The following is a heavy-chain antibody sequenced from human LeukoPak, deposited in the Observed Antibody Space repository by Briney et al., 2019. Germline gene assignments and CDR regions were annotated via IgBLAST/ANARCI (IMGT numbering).Heavy chain of an antibody. CDR1: GGSITSSSYY. CDR3: ARAFSSGYWFDP. D-gene: IGHD3-22*01. CDR2: MFHGGST. Sequence: KPLETLSLTCTVSGGSITSSSYYWVWIRQPPGEGLEWIGSMFHGGSTYDNPSLKSRVTISGDTSKNQFSLKLTSVIATDTAIYYCARAFSSGYWFDPWGQGTLVTVSS. J-gene: IGHJ5*02. V-gene: IGHV4-39*01.